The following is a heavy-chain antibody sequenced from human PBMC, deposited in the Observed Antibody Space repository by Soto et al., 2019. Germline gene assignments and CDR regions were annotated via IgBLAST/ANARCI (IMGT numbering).Heavy chain of an antibody. Sequence: QVQLVESGGGLVKPGGSLRLSCAASGFTFSDYYMSWIRQAPGKGLEWVSYISSSGSTIYYADSVKGRFTISRDNAKNSLYLQMNSLRAEDTAVYYCARRDCSSTSCYSRGRYYYYYYYMDVWGKGTTVTVSS. CDR2: ISSSGSTI. V-gene: IGHV3-11*01. CDR1: GFTFSDYY. CDR3: ARRDCSSTSCYSRGRYYYYYYYMDV. D-gene: IGHD2-2*01. J-gene: IGHJ6*03.